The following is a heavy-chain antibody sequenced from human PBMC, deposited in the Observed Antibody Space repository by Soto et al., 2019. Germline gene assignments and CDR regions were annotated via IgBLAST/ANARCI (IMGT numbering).Heavy chain of an antibody. Sequence: PGGSLRLSCVPSGFTFRSDEMNWVRQAPGEGLEWIAHMSSSGATTYYADSVKGRFTISRDTAKNSLYLQMNSLRVEDTAVYYCARGLWGSGWDYWGQGNLVNVSS. CDR1: GFTFRSDE. CDR2: MSSSGATT. J-gene: IGHJ4*02. D-gene: IGHD6-19*01. V-gene: IGHV3-48*03. CDR3: ARGLWGSGWDY.